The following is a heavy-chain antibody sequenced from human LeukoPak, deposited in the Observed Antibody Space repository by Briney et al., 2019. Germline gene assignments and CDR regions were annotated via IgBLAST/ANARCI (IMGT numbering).Heavy chain of an antibody. V-gene: IGHV3-23*01. CDR2: ISVSGGST. CDR1: GFTFSSYA. J-gene: IGHJ4*02. CDR3: AKDRGYYYDSSGYYYVGFDY. D-gene: IGHD3-22*01. Sequence: GGSLRLSCAASGFTFSSYAMSWVRQAPGKGLEWVSAISVSGGSTYYADSVKGRFTISRDNSKNTLYLQMNSLRAEDTAVYYCAKDRGYYYDSSGYYYVGFDYWGQGTLVTVSS.